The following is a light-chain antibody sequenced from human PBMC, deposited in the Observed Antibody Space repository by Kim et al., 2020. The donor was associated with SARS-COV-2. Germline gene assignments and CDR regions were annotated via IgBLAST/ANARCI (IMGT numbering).Light chain of an antibody. CDR1: NGHYNYA. CDR3: QTWGPGIRV. J-gene: IGLJ3*02. CDR2: VNSDGSH. Sequence: QLVLTQSPSASASLGASVKLTCTLSNGHYNYAIAWHQQQPGKGPRYLMKVNSDGSHSKGDGIPDRFSGSSSGAERYLTISSLQSDDEADYYCQTWGPGIRVFGGGTKVTV. V-gene: IGLV4-69*01.